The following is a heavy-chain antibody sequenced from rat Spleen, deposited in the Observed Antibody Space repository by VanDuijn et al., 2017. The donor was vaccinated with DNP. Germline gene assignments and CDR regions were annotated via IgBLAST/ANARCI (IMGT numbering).Heavy chain of an antibody. Sequence: QVQLKESGPGLVQPSETLSLTCTVSGFSLTTYSVSWVRQPSGKGPEWMGKMWYDGDTAYNSALKSRLSISRDTSKSQVLLKMNSLQTEDTAMYFCARSPAGRYNGWLAYWGQGTLVTVSS. V-gene: IGHV2-16*01. D-gene: IGHD4-1*01. CDR2: MWYDGDT. CDR1: GFSLTTYS. J-gene: IGHJ3*01. CDR3: ARSPAGRYNGWLAY.